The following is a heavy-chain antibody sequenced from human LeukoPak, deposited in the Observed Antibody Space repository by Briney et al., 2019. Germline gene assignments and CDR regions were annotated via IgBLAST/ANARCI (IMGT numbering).Heavy chain of an antibody. CDR3: ARVSRGWNYVEY. J-gene: IGHJ4*02. CDR2: ISTSGST. V-gene: IGHV4-4*07. CDR1: GGSISAYY. D-gene: IGHD6-19*01. Sequence: SETLSLTCTVSGGSISAYYWSWIRQPAGEGLEWIGRISTSGSTNYNPSLKSRVTMSVDTSKNQFSLKLNSVTAAHTAVYYCARVSRGWNYVEYWGQGTLVTVSS.